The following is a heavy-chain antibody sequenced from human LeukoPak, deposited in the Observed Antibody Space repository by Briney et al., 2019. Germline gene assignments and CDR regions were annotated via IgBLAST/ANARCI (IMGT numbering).Heavy chain of an antibody. CDR2: INHSGST. J-gene: IGHJ6*03. D-gene: IGHD2-15*01. Sequence: NTSETLSLTCAVYGGSFSGYYWSWIRQPPGKGLEWIGEINHSGSTNYNPSLKSRVTISVDTSKNQFSLKLSSVTAADTAVYYCARQVVVVVAATPYYYYYMDVWGKGTTVTISS. CDR3: ARQVVVVVAATPYYYYYMDV. CDR1: GGSFSGYY. V-gene: IGHV4-34*01.